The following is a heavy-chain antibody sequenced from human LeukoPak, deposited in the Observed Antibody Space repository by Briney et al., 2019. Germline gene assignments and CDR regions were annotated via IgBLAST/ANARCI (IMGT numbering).Heavy chain of an antibody. D-gene: IGHD3-22*01. CDR2: ISSSSSYI. J-gene: IGHJ4*02. CDR1: GFTFSSYS. CDR3: ARDLSPGDYYDSKTFDY. V-gene: IGHV3-21*01. Sequence: PGGSLRLSCAASGFTFSSYSMSWVRQAPGKGLEWVSSISSSSSYIYYADSVKGRFTISRDNAKNSLYLQMNSLRAEDTAVYYCARDLSPGDYYDSKTFDYWGQGTLVTVSS.